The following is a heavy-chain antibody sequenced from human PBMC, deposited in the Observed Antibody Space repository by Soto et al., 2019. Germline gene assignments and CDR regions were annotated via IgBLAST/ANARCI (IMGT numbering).Heavy chain of an antibody. CDR1: GYTFTSYA. CDR3: AREDITYIIEDYYYGMDV. CDR2: INAGNGNT. J-gene: IGHJ6*02. Sequence: ASVKVSCKASGYTFTSYAMHWVRQAPGQRLEWMGWINAGNGNTKYSQKFQGRVTITRDTSASTAYMELSSLRSEDTAVYYCAREDITYIIEDYYYGMDVWGQGTKVTVSS. D-gene: IGHD3-10*01. V-gene: IGHV1-3*01.